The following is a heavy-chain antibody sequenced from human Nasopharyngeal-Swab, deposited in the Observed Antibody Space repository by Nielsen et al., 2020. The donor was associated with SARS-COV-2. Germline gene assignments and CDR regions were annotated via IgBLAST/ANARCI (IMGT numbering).Heavy chain of an antibody. Sequence: GESLKISCAASGFTFSSYAMSWVRQAPGKGLEWVGRIKSKTDGGTTDYAAPVKGRFTISRDDSKNTLYLQMNSLKTEDTAVYYCLIVVVMDAFDIWGQGTMVTVSS. V-gene: IGHV3-15*01. CDR2: IKSKTDGGTT. J-gene: IGHJ3*02. CDR1: GFTFSSYA. D-gene: IGHD3-22*01. CDR3: LIVVVMDAFDI.